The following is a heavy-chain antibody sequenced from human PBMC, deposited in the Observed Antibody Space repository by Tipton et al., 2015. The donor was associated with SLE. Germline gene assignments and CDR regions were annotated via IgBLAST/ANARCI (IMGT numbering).Heavy chain of an antibody. V-gene: IGHV4-59*08. CDR3: ASGAVVAIGGAFDI. Sequence: TLSLTCTVSGGSISSHYWSWIRQPPGKGLEWIGYIYYSGSTNYNPSLKSRVTISVDTSKNQFSLKLSSVTAADTAVYYCASGAVVAIGGAFDIWGQGTMVTVSS. CDR1: GGSISSHY. J-gene: IGHJ3*02. CDR2: IYYSGST. D-gene: IGHD3-22*01.